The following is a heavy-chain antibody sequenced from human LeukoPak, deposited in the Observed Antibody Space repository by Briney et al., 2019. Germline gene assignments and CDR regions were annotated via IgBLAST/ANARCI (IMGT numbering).Heavy chain of an antibody. CDR3: ARDLGSYGWGNHFDY. Sequence: PGGSLRLSCAASGLTFSDHAMHWVRQASGKGLEWLGVISYDGNYNHYADSVKGRFTVSRDNSKNTVYLHMSSLKPEDTAVYYCARDLGSYGWGNHFDYWGQGTLVTVSS. V-gene: IGHV3-30-3*01. CDR2: ISYDGNYN. J-gene: IGHJ4*02. CDR1: GLTFSDHA. D-gene: IGHD3-16*01.